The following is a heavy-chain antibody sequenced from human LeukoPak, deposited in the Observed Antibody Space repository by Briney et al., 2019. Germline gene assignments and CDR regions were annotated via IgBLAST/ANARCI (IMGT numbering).Heavy chain of an antibody. CDR2: INHNGST. D-gene: IGHD3-10*01. J-gene: IGHJ6*03. Sequence: SETLSLTCAVYGGSFSGYYWSWIRQPPGKGLEWIGEINHNGSTNYNSSLKSRVTISVDTSKKQFSLKLSSVTAADTAVYYCARRLGRKFGERFYYYYYMDVWGKGTTVTISS. V-gene: IGHV4-34*01. CDR1: GGSFSGYY. CDR3: ARRLGRKFGERFYYYYYMDV.